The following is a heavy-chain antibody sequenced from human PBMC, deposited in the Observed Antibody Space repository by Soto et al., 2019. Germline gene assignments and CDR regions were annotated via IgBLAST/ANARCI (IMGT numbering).Heavy chain of an antibody. CDR1: GDSVSSNSAA. CDR2: TYYRSKWYN. CDR3: AREGLETIAVAGNFDY. D-gene: IGHD6-19*01. V-gene: IGHV6-1*01. Sequence: SQTLSLPCAISGDSVSSNSAAWNWIRQSPSRGLEWLGRTYYRSKWYNDYAVPVKSRITINPDTSKNQFSLQLNSVTPEDTAVYYCAREGLETIAVAGNFDYWGQGTLVTVSS. J-gene: IGHJ4*02.